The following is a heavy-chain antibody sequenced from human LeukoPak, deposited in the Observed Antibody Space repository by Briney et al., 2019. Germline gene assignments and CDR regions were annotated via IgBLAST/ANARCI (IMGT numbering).Heavy chain of an antibody. V-gene: IGHV1-69*04. CDR3: ARDGFLESYGFDY. Sequence: SVKVSSKASGGTFSSYAISWVRQAPGQGLEWMGRIIPILGIANYAQKFQGRVTITADKSTSTAYMELSSLRSEDTAVYYCARDGFLESYGFDYWGQGTLVTVSS. D-gene: IGHD3-3*01. CDR2: IIPILGIA. CDR1: GGTFSSYA. J-gene: IGHJ4*02.